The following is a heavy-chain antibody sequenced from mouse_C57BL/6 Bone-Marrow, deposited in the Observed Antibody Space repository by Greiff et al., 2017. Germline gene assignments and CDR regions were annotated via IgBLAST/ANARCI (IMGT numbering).Heavy chain of an antibody. Sequence: EVQLVESGGGLVQPKGSLKLSCAASGFSFNTYAMNWVRQAPGKGLEWVARIRSKSNNYATYYADSVKDRFTISRDDSESMLYLQMNNVKTEDTAIYYCVRHAGSMDDWGKGTSVTVSS. D-gene: IGHD4-1*01. V-gene: IGHV10-1*01. CDR2: IRSKSNNYAT. CDR1: GFSFNTYA. J-gene: IGHJ4*01. CDR3: VRHAGSMDD.